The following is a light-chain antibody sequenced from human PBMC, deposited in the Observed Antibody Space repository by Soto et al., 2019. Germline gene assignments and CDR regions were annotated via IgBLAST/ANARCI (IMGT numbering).Light chain of an antibody. Sequence: QSALTQPRSVSGSPGQSVTISCTGTSSDVGFYNYVSWYQQHPGEAPKLMIYDVSKRPSGVPDRFSGSKSGNTASLTISGLQAEDEADYYCCSYAGSYTFYVFGTGTKLTVL. CDR1: SSDVGFYNY. CDR3: CSYAGSYTFYV. J-gene: IGLJ1*01. CDR2: DVS. V-gene: IGLV2-11*01.